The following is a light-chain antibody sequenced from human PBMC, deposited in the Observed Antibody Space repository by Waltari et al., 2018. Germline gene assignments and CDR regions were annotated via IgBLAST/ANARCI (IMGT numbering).Light chain of an antibody. CDR3: QVYDGSANIV. CDR1: SDLSIGSKN. J-gene: IGLJ1*01. Sequence: QPVLTQPPSLSASPGASARLPCTLSSDLSIGSKNMYWYQQKPGSAPRLFLYYSFVSDKQRGPGVPNRVSGSKETSSNTAFLRISGLQPEDEADYYCQVYDGSANIVFGPGTRLTVL. V-gene: IGLV5-37*01. CDR2: YSFVSDK.